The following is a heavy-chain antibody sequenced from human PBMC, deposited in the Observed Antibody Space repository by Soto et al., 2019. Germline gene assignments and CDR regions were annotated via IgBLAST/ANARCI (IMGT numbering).Heavy chain of an antibody. CDR2: IYYIGSTT. Sequence: PSETLSLTCTVSGDSISSYYWSWIRQPPGKGLEWIAYIYYIGSTTNYNPSLKSRVTISVDTSKNQFSLKLSSVTAADTAVYFCARGGPAAPVAWFDPWGQGTLVTVSS. CDR1: GDSISSYY. D-gene: IGHD2-2*01. V-gene: IGHV4-59*01. CDR3: ARGGPAAPVAWFDP. J-gene: IGHJ5*02.